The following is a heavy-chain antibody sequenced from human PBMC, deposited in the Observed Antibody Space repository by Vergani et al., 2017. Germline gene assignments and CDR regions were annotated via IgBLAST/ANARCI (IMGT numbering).Heavy chain of an antibody. CDR1: GGTFSSYA. V-gene: IGHV1-69*01. CDR2: IIPIFGTA. J-gene: IGHJ6*03. D-gene: IGHD2-15*01. CDR3: ARAGIVVVVAANDYYMDV. Sequence: QVQLVQSGAEVKKPGSSVKVSCKASGGTFSSYAISWVRQAPGQGLEWMGGIIPIFGTANYAQKFQGRVTFTADESTSTAYMELSSLRSEDTAVYYCARAGIVVVVAANDYYMDVWGKGTTVTVSS.